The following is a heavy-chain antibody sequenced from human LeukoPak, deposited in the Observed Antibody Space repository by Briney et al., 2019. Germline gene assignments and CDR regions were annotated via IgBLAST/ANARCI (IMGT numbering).Heavy chain of an antibody. Sequence: GGSLRLSCAASGFTFGDYAMHWVRQAPGKGLEWVSLISGDDGRTYYADYVKGRFTISRDNGKNSLYLQMNSLRTEDTALYYCAKECFPSVTTGSYFDYWGQGTLVTVSS. CDR1: GFTFGDYA. J-gene: IGHJ4*02. V-gene: IGHV3-43*02. CDR2: ISGDDGRT. D-gene: IGHD4-17*01. CDR3: AKECFPSVTTGSYFDY.